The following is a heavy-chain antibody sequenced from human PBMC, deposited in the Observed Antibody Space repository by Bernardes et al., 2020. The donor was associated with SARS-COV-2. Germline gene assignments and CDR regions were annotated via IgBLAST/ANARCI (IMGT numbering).Heavy chain of an antibody. V-gene: IGHV1-18*01. D-gene: IGHD1-26*01. Sequence: ASVKVSCEASGYTFNSYGISWVRQAPGQGLEWMGWISTYTGDTTFAQKLQDRVTMTTDTSTSTAYMELRSLRSDDTAVYYCARGGGEWDLNPWGQGTLVTVSS. CDR1: GYTFNSYG. CDR3: ARGGGEWDLNP. J-gene: IGHJ5*02. CDR2: ISTYTGDT.